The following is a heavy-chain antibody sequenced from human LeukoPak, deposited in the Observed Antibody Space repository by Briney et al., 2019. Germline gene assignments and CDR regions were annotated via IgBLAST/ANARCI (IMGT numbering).Heavy chain of an antibody. V-gene: IGHV5-51*01. CDR3: ARQVAAGSYWYFDL. D-gene: IGHD6-13*01. CDR2: IYPGDSDP. Sequence: GESLKISCKGSGYIFTSYWIGWVGQMPGKGLEWMGSIYPGDSDPSYSPSFQGQVTISDDKSISTAYLQWSSLKASDTAMYYCARQVAAGSYWYFDLWGRGTLVTVSS. J-gene: IGHJ2*01. CDR1: GYIFTSYW.